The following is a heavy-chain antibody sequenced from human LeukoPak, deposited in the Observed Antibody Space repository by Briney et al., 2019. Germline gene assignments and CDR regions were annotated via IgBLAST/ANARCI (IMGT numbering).Heavy chain of an antibody. CDR3: ARADYDTSASTRKQIDY. V-gene: IGHV4-59*01. D-gene: IGHD3-22*01. Sequence: KASETLSLTCTVSGGSISSYYWSWIRQPPGKGLEWIGYIYYSGSTNYNPSLKHRVTISVDTSKNQFSLKLSSVTAADTAVYYCARADYDTSASTRKQIDYWGQGTLVTVSS. CDR2: IYYSGST. CDR1: GGSISSYY. J-gene: IGHJ4*02.